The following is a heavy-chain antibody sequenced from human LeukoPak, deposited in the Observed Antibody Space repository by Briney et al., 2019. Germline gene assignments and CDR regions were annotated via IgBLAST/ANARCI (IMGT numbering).Heavy chain of an antibody. CDR2: IYYSGNT. CDR3: ARAGLWDYSDSSGYHNGAFDI. V-gene: IGHV4-59*01. J-gene: IGHJ3*02. CDR1: GGSISNKY. D-gene: IGHD3-22*01. Sequence: NPSETLSLTCTVSGGSISNKYWSWIRQPPGKGLEWIGYIYYSGNTNYNPSLKSRVTILVDTSKNQVSLKLSSVTAADTAVYYCARAGLWDYSDSSGYHNGAFDIWGQGTMVTVSS.